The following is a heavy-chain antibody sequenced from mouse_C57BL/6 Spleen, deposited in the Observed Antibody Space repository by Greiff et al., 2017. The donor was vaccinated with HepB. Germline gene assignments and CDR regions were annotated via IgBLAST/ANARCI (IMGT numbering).Heavy chain of an antibody. V-gene: IGHV1-85*01. D-gene: IGHD1-1*01. CDR2: IYPRDGST. CDR1: GYTFTSYD. J-gene: IGHJ4*01. CDR3: ARDYGSSYGNAMDY. Sequence: VQLQQSGPELVKPGASVKLSCKASGYTFTSYDINWVKQRPGQGLEWIGWIYPRDGSTKYNEKFKGKATLTVDTSSSTAYMELHSLTSEDSAVYFCARDYGSSYGNAMDYWGKGTSVTVSS.